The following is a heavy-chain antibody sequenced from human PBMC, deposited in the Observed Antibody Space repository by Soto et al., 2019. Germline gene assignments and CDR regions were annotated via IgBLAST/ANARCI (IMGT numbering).Heavy chain of an antibody. J-gene: IGHJ4*02. D-gene: IGHD2-15*01. CDR2: IYSGGST. CDR3: ARGLGYCSGGSCYSAPFDY. Sequence: EVQLVESGGGLVQPGGSLRLSCAASGFTVSSNYMSWVRQAPGQGLEWVSVIYSGGSTYYADSVKGRFTISRDNSKHTLYLQMNSLRAEDTAVYYCARGLGYCSGGSCYSAPFDYWGQGTLVTVSS. V-gene: IGHV3-66*01. CDR1: GFTVSSNY.